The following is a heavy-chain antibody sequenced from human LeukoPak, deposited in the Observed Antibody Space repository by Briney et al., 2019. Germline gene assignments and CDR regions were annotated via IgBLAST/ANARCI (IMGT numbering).Heavy chain of an antibody. D-gene: IGHD3-9*01. J-gene: IGHJ4*02. CDR1: GFTFSRYS. CDR2: ISSSSYYI. V-gene: IGHV3-21*06. CDR3: AREFDILTGYYPFEY. Sequence: GGPLRLSCAASGFTFSRYSMNWVRQAPGKGLEWVSSISSSSYYIYYTDSVKGRFTISRDNAKNSLYLQMNSLRAEDTAVYYCAREFDILTGYYPFEYWGQGTRVTVSS.